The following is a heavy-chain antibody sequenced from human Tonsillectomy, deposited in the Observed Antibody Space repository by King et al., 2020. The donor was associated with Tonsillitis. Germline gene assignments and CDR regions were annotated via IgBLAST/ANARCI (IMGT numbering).Heavy chain of an antibody. CDR3: AKDRGKYSSSSGFDY. CDR1: GFTFDDYA. J-gene: IGHJ4*02. V-gene: IGHV3-9*01. D-gene: IGHD6-6*01. Sequence: VQLVESGGGLVQPGRSLRLSCAASGFTFDDYAMHWVRQAPGKGLEWVSGISWNSGSIGYADSEKGRFTISRDNAKNSLYLEMNSLRAEDTALYYCAKDRGKYSSSSGFDYWGQGTLVTVSS. CDR2: ISWNSGSI.